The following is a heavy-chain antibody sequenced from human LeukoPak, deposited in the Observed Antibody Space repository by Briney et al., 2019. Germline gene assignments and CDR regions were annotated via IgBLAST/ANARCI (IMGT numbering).Heavy chain of an antibody. CDR1: GYSISSGYW. J-gene: IGHJ4*02. CDR3: ARNGDYSADS. Sequence: SETLSLTCAVSGYSISSGYWWSWVRRPPGKGLEWIGEVHHTGRTNYNPSLKSRVTISVDKSKNQFSLKLTSVTAADTAVYYCARNGDYSADSWGQGTLLTVS. D-gene: IGHD4-17*01. CDR2: VHHTGRT. V-gene: IGHV4-4*02.